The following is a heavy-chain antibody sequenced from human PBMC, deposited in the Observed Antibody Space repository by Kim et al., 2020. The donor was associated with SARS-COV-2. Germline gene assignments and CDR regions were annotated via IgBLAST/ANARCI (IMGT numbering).Heavy chain of an antibody. CDR3: ARGYGGPVAGTPGWFDP. Sequence: LKSRVTISVDTSKNQFSLKLSSVTAADTAVYYCARGYGGPVAGTPGWFDPWGQGTLVTVSS. V-gene: IGHV4-39*07. J-gene: IGHJ5*02. D-gene: IGHD6-19*01.